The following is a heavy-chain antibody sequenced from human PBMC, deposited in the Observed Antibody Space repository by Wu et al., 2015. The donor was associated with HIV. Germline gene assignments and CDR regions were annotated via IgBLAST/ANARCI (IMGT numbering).Heavy chain of an antibody. V-gene: IGHV1-46*01. CDR1: GYTFSSYY. CDR3: ARGDYYDPPSY. Sequence: QVQLVQSGAEMKKPGASVKVSCKASGYTFSSYYMHWVRQAPGQGLDWMGIINPVGGNTIYAQKFQGRVTMTSHTSTRTVYMELSSLRSEDTATYYCARGDYYDPPSYWGQGTLVTVSS. J-gene: IGHJ4*02. D-gene: IGHD3-16*01. CDR2: INPVGGNT.